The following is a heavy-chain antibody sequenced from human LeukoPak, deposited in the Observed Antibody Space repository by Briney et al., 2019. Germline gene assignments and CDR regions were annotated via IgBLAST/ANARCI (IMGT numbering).Heavy chain of an antibody. CDR3: ARAERSGWYHLPNFDY. CDR2: TYYRSKWYD. Sequence: SQTLSLTCAISGDSVSSNSAAWNWIRQSPSRGLEWLGRTYYRSKWYDDYAVSVKSRITINPDTSKNQFSLQLNSVTPEDTAVYYCARAERSGWYHLPNFDYWGQGTLVTVSS. CDR1: GDSVSSNSAA. D-gene: IGHD6-19*01. V-gene: IGHV6-1*01. J-gene: IGHJ4*02.